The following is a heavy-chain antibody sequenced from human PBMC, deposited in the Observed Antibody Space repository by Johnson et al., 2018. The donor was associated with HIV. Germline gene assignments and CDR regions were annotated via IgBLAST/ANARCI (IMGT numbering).Heavy chain of an antibody. J-gene: IGHJ3*02. CDR1: RFTFSFYA. CDR2: ILYAGSNK. V-gene: IGHV3-30-3*01. CDR3: AMGYYYDSSGSDDAFDI. D-gene: IGHD3-22*01. Sequence: VQLVESGGGVAQPGRSLRLSCAASRFTFSFYAMHWVRQAPGKGLEWVALILYAGSNKYYADSVKGRFTISRDNSKNTLSLQMNILRDEDTAVYYCAMGYYYDSSGSDDAFDIWGQGTMVTVSS.